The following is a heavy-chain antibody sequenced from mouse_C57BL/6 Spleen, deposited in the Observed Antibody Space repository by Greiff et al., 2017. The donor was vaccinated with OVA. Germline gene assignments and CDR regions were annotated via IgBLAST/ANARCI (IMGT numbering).Heavy chain of an antibody. Sequence: QVQLLQSDAELVKPGASVKLSCKVSGYTFTDSTIHWIKQTPEQGLEWIGYIYPRDGSTKYNEKFKGQATLTADKSSSTAYMQLNRLTSEDSAVYVCARERYDDAHAMDYWGKGTSVTVSS. CDR3: ARERYDDAHAMDY. D-gene: IGHD2-4*01. CDR2: IYPRDGST. CDR1: GYTFTDST. V-gene: IGHV1-78*01. J-gene: IGHJ4*01.